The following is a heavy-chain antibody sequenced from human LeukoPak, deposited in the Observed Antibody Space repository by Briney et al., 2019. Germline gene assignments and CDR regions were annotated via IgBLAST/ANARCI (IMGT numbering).Heavy chain of an antibody. D-gene: IGHD3-22*01. CDR1: GGSISSYY. CDR3: ARDPTMIGLGDAFDI. V-gene: IGHV4-59*01. Sequence: PSETLSLXCTVSGGSISSYYWSWIRQPPGKGLESIGYIYYSGSTNYNPSLKSRVTISVDTSKNQFSLKLSSVTAADTAVYYCARDPTMIGLGDAFDIWGQGTMVTVSS. CDR2: IYYSGST. J-gene: IGHJ3*02.